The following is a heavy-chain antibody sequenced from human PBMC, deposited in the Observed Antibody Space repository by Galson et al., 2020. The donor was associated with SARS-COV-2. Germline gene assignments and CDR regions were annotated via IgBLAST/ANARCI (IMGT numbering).Heavy chain of an antibody. V-gene: IGHV3-30*18. CDR1: GFTFSSYG. CDR2: ISYDGSNK. J-gene: IGHJ3*02. Sequence: GESLKISCAASGFTFSSYGMHWVRQAPGKGLEWVAVISYDGSNKYYADSVKGRFTISRDNSKNTLYLQMNSLRAEDTAVYYCANLVGATFGDAFDIWGQGTMVTVSS. CDR3: ANLVGATFGDAFDI. D-gene: IGHD1-26*01.